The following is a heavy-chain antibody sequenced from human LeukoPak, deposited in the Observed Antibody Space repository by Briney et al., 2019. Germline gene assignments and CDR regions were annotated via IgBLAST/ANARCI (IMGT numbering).Heavy chain of an antibody. D-gene: IGHD3-10*01. CDR1: GGTFSSYA. Sequence: SVKVSCKASGGTFSSYAISWVRQAPGQGLEWMGGIIPIFGTANYAQKFQGRVTITADESTSTAYMELSSLRSEDTAVYYCGRGYYGSGSYDYWGQGTLVTVSS. CDR2: IIPIFGTA. J-gene: IGHJ4*02. CDR3: GRGYYGSGSYDY. V-gene: IGHV1-69*13.